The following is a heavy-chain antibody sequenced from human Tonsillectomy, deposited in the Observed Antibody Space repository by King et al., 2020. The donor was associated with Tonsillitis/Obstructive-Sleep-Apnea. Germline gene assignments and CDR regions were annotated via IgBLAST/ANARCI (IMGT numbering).Heavy chain of an antibody. D-gene: IGHD3-16*01. J-gene: IGHJ3*02. CDR2: IYYTGST. Sequence: LQLQESGPGLVKPSETLSLTCIVSGGSISSSSYYWGWIRQPPGKGLEWIGSIYYTGSTYYNPSLKSRVTISVDTSKNQFSLKLSSVTAADTAVYYCARRWGSFDIWGQGKMVTVSS. V-gene: IGHV4-39*01. CDR3: ARRWGSFDI. CDR1: GGSISSSSYY.